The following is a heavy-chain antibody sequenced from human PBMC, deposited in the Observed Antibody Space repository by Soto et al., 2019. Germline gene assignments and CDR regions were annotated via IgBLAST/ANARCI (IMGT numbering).Heavy chain of an antibody. CDR3: ARAMEGGYDRFEY. Sequence: SETLSLTCAVYGWSFSGYYWSWIRQPPGKGLEWIGEINHSGSTNYNPSLKSRVTISVDTSKNQFSLKLNSVTAADTAVYYCARAMEGGYDRFEYWGQGTLVTVSS. CDR1: GWSFSGYY. CDR2: INHSGST. J-gene: IGHJ4*02. V-gene: IGHV4-34*01. D-gene: IGHD5-12*01.